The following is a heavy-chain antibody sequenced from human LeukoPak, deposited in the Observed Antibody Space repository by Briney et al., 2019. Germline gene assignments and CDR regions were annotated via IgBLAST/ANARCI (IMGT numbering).Heavy chain of an antibody. Sequence: GGTLRLSCAASGFTFSSSWMTWVRQAPGKGLEWVATIKPDGSEGSYVDSVKGRFTISRDNAKNSLFLQMISLRAEDTAVYYCARDRAYKSFDYWGQGALSPSPQ. J-gene: IGHJ4*02. CDR1: GFTFSSSW. CDR2: IKPDGSEG. CDR3: ARDRAYKSFDY. D-gene: IGHD3-16*01. V-gene: IGHV3-7*04.